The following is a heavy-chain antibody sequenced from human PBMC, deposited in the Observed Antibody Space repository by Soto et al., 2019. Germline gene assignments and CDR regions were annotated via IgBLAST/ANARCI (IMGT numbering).Heavy chain of an antibody. J-gene: IGHJ5*02. D-gene: IGHD5-18*01. V-gene: IGHV3-30*18. Sequence: QVQLVQSGGGVVQPGRSLRLSCAASGFTFSSYGIHWVRQAPGNGLEWVAFISYDGKNDYYADSVKGRFTVSRDNSKNTLYLQMNSLQAEDTALYYCAKERDYSYGSFNSWAQGALVTVSS. CDR2: ISYDGKND. CDR1: GFTFSSYG. CDR3: AKERDYSYGSFNS.